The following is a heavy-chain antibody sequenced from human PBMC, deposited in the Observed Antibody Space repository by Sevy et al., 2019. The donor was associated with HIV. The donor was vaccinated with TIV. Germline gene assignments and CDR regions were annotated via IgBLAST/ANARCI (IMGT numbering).Heavy chain of an antibody. J-gene: IGHJ4*02. CDR2: IKGKIYDGTI. Sequence: GGCLRLYCAASGFTFSNAWMSWVRQAPGKGLEWVGRIKGKIYDGTIDYAAPVKGRFSISRDDSKNTLYLQMNSLKTEDTAVYYCTTASWSQEDYYNYWGQGTLVTVSS. CDR3: TTASWSQEDYYNY. V-gene: IGHV3-15*01. CDR1: GFTFSNAW. D-gene: IGHD6-13*01.